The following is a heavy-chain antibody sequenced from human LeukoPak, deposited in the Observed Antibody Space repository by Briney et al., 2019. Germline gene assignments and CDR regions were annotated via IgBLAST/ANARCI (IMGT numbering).Heavy chain of an antibody. V-gene: IGHV4-4*07. Sequence: SETLSLTCTVSGGSISSYYWSWIRQPAGKGLEWIGRIYTSGSTNYNPSLKSRVTMSVDTSKNQFSPKLSSVTAADTAVYYCARGGIAVAEAEYFQHWGQGTLVTVSS. CDR2: IYTSGST. J-gene: IGHJ1*01. CDR1: GGSISSYY. CDR3: ARGGIAVAEAEYFQH. D-gene: IGHD6-19*01.